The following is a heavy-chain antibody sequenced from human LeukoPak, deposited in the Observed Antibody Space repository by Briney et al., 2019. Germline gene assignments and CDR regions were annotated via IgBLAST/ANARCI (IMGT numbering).Heavy chain of an antibody. CDR2: INSDGSST. CDR3: ARGLPYCSGGSCFDY. V-gene: IGHV3-74*01. D-gene: IGHD2-15*01. J-gene: IGHJ4*02. Sequence: GGSLRLSCAASGFTFSSYWMHWVRQAPGKGLVWVSRINSDGSSTYYADSVKGRFTISRDNAKNSLYLQMNSLRAEDTAVYYCARGLPYCSGGSCFDYWGQGTLVTVSS. CDR1: GFTFSSYW.